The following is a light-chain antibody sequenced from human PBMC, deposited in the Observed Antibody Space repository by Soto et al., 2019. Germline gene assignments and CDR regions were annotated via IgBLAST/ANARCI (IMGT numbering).Light chain of an antibody. CDR2: WAS. Sequence: DIVMTQSPDSLAVSLGERATINCKSSQSVVYSSNNKNYLAWYQQKAGQPPKLLIYWASTRESGVPERFSGSGSGTDFTLTISSLQAEDVAVYSCQQYYSFPTFGQGTKVEIK. J-gene: IGKJ1*01. V-gene: IGKV4-1*01. CDR3: QQYYSFPT. CDR1: QSVVYSSNNKNY.